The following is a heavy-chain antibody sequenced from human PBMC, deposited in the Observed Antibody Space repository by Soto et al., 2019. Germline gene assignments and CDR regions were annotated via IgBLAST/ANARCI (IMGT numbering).Heavy chain of an antibody. CDR3: ARDNCGGDCYSAEYFQH. D-gene: IGHD2-21*02. Sequence: QVQLVQSGAEVKKPGSSVKVSCKASGGTFSSYAISWVRQAPGQGLEWMGGIIPIFGTANYAQKFQGRVTITADESTSTAYMEVSSLRSEDTAVYYCARDNCGGDCYSAEYFQHWGQGTLVTVSS. J-gene: IGHJ1*01. CDR1: GGTFSSYA. CDR2: IIPIFGTA. V-gene: IGHV1-69*12.